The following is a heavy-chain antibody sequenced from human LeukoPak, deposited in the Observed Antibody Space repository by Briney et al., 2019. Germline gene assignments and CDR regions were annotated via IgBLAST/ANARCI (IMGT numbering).Heavy chain of an antibody. CDR2: IYYSGTT. CDR3: ARMLYEYYYDSSGYLDY. D-gene: IGHD3-22*01. CDR1: GGSISSSNYS. J-gene: IGHJ4*02. Sequence: SETLSLTCTVSGGSISSSNYSWGWIRQPPGQGLEWIGTIYYSGTTYYNSSLKSRVTISIDTSKNQFSLKLSSVTAADTAVYYCARMLYEYYYDSSGYLDYWGQGTLVTVSS. V-gene: IGHV4-39*01.